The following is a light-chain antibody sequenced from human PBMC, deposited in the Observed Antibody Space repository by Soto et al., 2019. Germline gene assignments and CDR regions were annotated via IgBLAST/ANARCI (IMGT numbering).Light chain of an antibody. CDR3: SSYAGNYEV. J-gene: IGLJ2*01. Sequence: QSALTQPRSVSGSPGQSVTISCTGTSSDVGGYNYVSWYQQHPDKAPKLMIYDVSKRPSGVPDRFSGSKSGNTASLTISELQAEDEGDYYCSSYAGNYEVFGGGTKLTVL. CDR2: DVS. V-gene: IGLV2-11*01. CDR1: SSDVGGYNY.